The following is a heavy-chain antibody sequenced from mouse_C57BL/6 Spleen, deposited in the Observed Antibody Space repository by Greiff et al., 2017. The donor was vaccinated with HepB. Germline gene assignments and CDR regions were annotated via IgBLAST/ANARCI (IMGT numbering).Heavy chain of an antibody. Sequence: VQLQQPGAELVRPGPSVKLSCKASGYTFTSYWMHWVKQRPGQGLEWIGVIDPSDSYTNYNQKFKGKATLTVDTSSSTAYMQLSSLTSEDSAVYYCVYSNYFDYWGQGTTLTVSS. CDR3: VYSNYFDY. D-gene: IGHD2-5*01. CDR1: GYTFTSYW. CDR2: IDPSDSYT. J-gene: IGHJ2*01. V-gene: IGHV1-59*01.